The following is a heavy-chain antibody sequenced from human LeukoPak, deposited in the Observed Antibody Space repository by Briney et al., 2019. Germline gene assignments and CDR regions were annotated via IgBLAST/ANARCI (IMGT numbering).Heavy chain of an antibody. Sequence: KTSETLSLTCTVSNYSISSGYQWDWIRPPPGKGLESIGSIYHTGSTYYNPSLKSRVTISVDTSKNQFSLKLSSVTAADTAVYYCARDLRLWPVWGKGSTVTVSS. V-gene: IGHV4-38-2*02. J-gene: IGHJ6*04. CDR2: IYHTGST. CDR1: NYSISSGYQ. CDR3: ARDLRLWPV. D-gene: IGHD2/OR15-2a*01.